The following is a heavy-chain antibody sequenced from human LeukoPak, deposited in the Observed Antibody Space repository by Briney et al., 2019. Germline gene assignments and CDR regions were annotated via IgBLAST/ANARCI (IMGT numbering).Heavy chain of an antibody. J-gene: IGHJ4*02. Sequence: PSETLSLTCTVSGGSISSHYWSWIRQPPGKGLEWIGYIYYSGSTNYNPSLKSRVTISVDTSKNQFSLKLSSVTAADTAVYYCARLNSPGSYFDCWGQGTLVTVSS. D-gene: IGHD1-26*01. V-gene: IGHV4-59*11. CDR3: ARLNSPGSYFDC. CDR2: IYYSGST. CDR1: GGSISSHY.